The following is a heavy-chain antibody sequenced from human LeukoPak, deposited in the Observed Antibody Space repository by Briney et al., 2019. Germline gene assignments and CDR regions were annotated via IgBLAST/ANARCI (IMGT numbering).Heavy chain of an antibody. D-gene: IGHD5-18*01. CDR1: GGSFSGYY. CDR3: ARAPLANRGYSYGYGSYYFDY. Sequence: SETLSLTCAVYGGSFSGYYWSWIRQPPGKGLEWIGEINHSGSTNYNPSLKSRVTISVDTSKNQFSLKLSSVTAADTAVYYCARAPLANRGYSYGYGSYYFDYWGQGTLVTVSS. CDR2: INHSGST. V-gene: IGHV4-34*01. J-gene: IGHJ4*02.